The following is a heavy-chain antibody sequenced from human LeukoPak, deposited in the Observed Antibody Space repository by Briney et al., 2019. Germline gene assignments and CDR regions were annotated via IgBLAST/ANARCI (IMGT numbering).Heavy chain of an antibody. Sequence: GGSLRLSCAASGFTFSSYGMSWVRQAPGKGLEWVSAISGSGGSTYYADSVKGRFTISRDNSKNTLYLQMNSLRAEDTAVYYCAKGGVYSSGWYVDYWGQGTLVTVSS. D-gene: IGHD6-19*01. CDR1: GFTFSSYG. V-gene: IGHV3-23*01. CDR3: AKGGVYSSGWYVDY. CDR2: ISGSGGST. J-gene: IGHJ4*02.